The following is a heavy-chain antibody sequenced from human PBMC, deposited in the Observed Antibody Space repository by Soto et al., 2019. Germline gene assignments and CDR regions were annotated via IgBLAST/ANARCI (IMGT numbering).Heavy chain of an antibody. D-gene: IGHD1-26*01. CDR1: GFTLSGSA. CDR2: IRSKTHSYAT. CDR3: TRSGGSYSFGY. Sequence: EVQLVESGGGLVQPGESLKLSCAASGFTLSGSAVHWVRQASGKGLEWVGGIRSKTHSYATEYIASVKGRFTMSRDDSNNTAYLQMNGLKTDDTAVYYCTRSGGSYSFGYWGQGTLVTVSS. V-gene: IGHV3-73*02. J-gene: IGHJ4*02.